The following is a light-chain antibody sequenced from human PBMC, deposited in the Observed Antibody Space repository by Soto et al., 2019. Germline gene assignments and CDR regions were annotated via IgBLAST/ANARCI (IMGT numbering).Light chain of an antibody. CDR1: SSDVGGYNY. V-gene: IGLV2-14*01. Sequence: QSALTQPASVSGSRGQSITISCTGTSSDVGGYNYVSWYQQHPGKAPKLMIYDVSNRPSGVSNRFSVSKSGNTASLTISGLQAEDEADYYCSSYTSSSTVVFGGGTKLTVL. CDR2: DVS. CDR3: SSYTSSSTVV. J-gene: IGLJ2*01.